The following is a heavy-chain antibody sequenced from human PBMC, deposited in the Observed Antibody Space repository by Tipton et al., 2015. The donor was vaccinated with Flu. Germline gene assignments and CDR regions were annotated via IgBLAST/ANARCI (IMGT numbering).Heavy chain of an antibody. Sequence: TLSLTCTVSGDSISSYYWSWIRQPAGKGLEWLGRIYTSGSTNYNPSLKSRVTMSGDTSKNQFSLKLSSVTAADTAVYYCARGCMVIRHFDYWGRGSLVTVS. J-gene: IGHJ4*02. D-gene: IGHD2-21*01. CDR2: IYTSGST. V-gene: IGHV4-4*07. CDR3: ARGCMVIRHFDY. CDR1: GDSISSYY.